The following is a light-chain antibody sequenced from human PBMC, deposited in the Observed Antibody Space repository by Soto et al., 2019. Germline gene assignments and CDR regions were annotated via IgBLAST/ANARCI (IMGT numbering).Light chain of an antibody. Sequence: QAVVTQEPSFSVSPGRTVTLTCGLSSGSVSTTFYPSWYQQTPGPAPRALIYSTNTRSSGVPDRFSGSILGNKAALSITGAQADDECDCSCMLYMGSGIWVFGGGTKLTVL. V-gene: IGLV8-61*01. J-gene: IGLJ3*02. CDR3: MLYMGSGIWV. CDR2: STN. CDR1: SGSVSTTFY.